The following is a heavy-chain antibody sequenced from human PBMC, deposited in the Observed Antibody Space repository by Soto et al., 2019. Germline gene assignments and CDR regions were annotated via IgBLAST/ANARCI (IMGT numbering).Heavy chain of an antibody. Sequence: SETLSLTCSVSGGSISTVGHYWTWIRQPPGKGLEWIGSIYHTGSTYYSKSLRSRLTMSVDTSKSQFSLRLSSVTAADTAVYYCARATGSLRSRNCDYWGQGSLVTVSS. D-gene: IGHD1-1*01. J-gene: IGHJ4*02. V-gene: IGHV4-31*03. CDR2: IYHTGST. CDR1: GGSISTVGHY. CDR3: ARATGSLRSRNCDY.